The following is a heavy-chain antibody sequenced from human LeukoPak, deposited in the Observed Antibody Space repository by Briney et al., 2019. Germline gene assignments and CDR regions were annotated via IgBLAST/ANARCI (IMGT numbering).Heavy chain of an antibody. J-gene: IGHJ3*02. Sequence: GGSLRLSCAASAFTFSSYGMNWVRQAPGKGLEWVSSITSSSSYIYYADSVKGRFTISRDNAKNSLYLQMNSLRAEDTAAYYCARLARDAFDIWGQGTMVTVSS. V-gene: IGHV3-21*01. CDR1: AFTFSSYG. CDR2: ITSSSSYI. CDR3: ARLARDAFDI.